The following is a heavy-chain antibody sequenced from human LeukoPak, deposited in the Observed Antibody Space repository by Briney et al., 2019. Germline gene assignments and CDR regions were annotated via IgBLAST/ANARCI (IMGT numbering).Heavy chain of an antibody. D-gene: IGHD3-10*01. V-gene: IGHV4-31*03. CDR3: ARCYGSGDVFDI. Sequence: SETLSLTCTVPGGSISSGGYYWSWIRQHPGKGLEWLGYIYDSGSTYYSPSLKSRITTSVDTSKSQFSLKLSSVTAADTAVYYCARCYGSGDVFDIWGQGTMVTVSS. J-gene: IGHJ3*02. CDR1: GGSISSGGYY. CDR2: IYDSGST.